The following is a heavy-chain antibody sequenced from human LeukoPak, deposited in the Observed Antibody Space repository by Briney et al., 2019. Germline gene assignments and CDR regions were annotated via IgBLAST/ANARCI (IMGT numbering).Heavy chain of an antibody. CDR1: GFTFSNYG. V-gene: IGHV3-23*01. CDR2: ISRSGTET. D-gene: IGHD6-19*01. Sequence: GGSLRLSCAGAGFTFSNYGMSWVRQAPGKGLEWVSVISRSGTETYHADSVRGRFTISRDNSKNTLYLQMNSLRAEDTAVYYCAKDTGYSSGWPDYWGQGTLVTVSS. CDR3: AKDTGYSSGWPDY. J-gene: IGHJ4*02.